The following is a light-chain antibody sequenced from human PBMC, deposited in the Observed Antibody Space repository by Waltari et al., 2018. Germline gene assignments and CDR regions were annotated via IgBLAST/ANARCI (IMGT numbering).Light chain of an antibody. J-gene: IGKJ4*02. Sequence: GRASQSGSRYLAWYQQKPGQAPRRLIYAASSRGTGIPDRFSGSGSGTDFSLTISSLDPEDFAVYYCQKRNIWPVTFGGGTKVEIK. CDR3: QKRNIWPVT. CDR2: AAS. V-gene: IGKV3-11*01. CDR1: QSGSRY.